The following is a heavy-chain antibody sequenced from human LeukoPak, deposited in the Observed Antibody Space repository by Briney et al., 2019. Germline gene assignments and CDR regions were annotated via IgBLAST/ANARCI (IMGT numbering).Heavy chain of an antibody. CDR3: ARDDVEMATIFPY. V-gene: IGHV4-39*07. Sequence: SETLSLTCSVSGGSITNNYYYWAWIRQPPGKGLEWIGSIYYSGSTYYNPSLKSRVTISVDTSKNQFSLKLSSVTAADTAVYYCARDDVEMATIFPYWGQGTLVTVSS. CDR2: IYYSGST. CDR1: GGSITNNYYY. J-gene: IGHJ4*02. D-gene: IGHD5-24*01.